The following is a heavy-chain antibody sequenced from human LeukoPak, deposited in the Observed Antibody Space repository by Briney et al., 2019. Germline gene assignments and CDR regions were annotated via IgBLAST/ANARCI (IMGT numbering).Heavy chain of an antibody. CDR3: ARPIYDSSGYSQNGGDY. CDR1: GGSISSSSYY. V-gene: IGHV4-39*01. J-gene: IGHJ4*02. CDR2: IYYSGST. D-gene: IGHD3-22*01. Sequence: SETLSLTCTVSGGSISSSSYYWGWIRQPPGKGLEWIGSIYYSGSTYYNPSLKSRVTISVDTSKNQFSLKLSSVTAADTAVYYCARPIYDSSGYSQNGGDYWGQGTLVTVSS.